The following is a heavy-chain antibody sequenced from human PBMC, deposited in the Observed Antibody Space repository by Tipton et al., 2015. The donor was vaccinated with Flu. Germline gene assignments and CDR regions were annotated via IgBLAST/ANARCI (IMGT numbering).Heavy chain of an antibody. CDR2: ISAYNGNT. CDR3: ARVAWDQLLDRTNWFDP. D-gene: IGHD2-2*01. CDR1: GYTFTSYG. V-gene: IGHV1-18*04. Sequence: QLVQSGAEVKKPGASVKVSCKASGYTFTSYGISWVRQAPGRGLEWMGWISAYNGNTNYAQKLQGRVTMTTDTSTSTAYMELRSLRSDDTAVYYCARVAWDQLLDRTNWFDPWGQGTLVTVSS. J-gene: IGHJ5*02.